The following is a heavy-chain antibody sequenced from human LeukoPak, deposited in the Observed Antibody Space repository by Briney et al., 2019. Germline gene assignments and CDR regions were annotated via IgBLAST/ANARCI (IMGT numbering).Heavy chain of an antibody. Sequence: GGSLRLSCAASGFTVSNNYMSWVRQAPGKGLEWVSVIYSGGSTYYADSVKGRFTISRDNSKNTLYLQMNSLRAEDTAVYYCARGVPTGIDYFDYWGQGTLVTVSS. D-gene: IGHD1-1*01. CDR3: ARGVPTGIDYFDY. V-gene: IGHV3-53*01. CDR1: GFTVSNNY. CDR2: IYSGGST. J-gene: IGHJ4*02.